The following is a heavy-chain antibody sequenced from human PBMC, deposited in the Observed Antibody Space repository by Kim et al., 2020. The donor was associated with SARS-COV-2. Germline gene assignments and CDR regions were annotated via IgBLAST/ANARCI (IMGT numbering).Heavy chain of an antibody. J-gene: IGHJ4*02. D-gene: IGHD2-15*01. V-gene: IGHV3-33*01. CDR3: ARDWGEGIRILNY. Sequence: YAAPVKGRFTISRDNSKNTLYLQMNSLRAEDTAVYYCARDWGEGIRILNYWGQGTLVTVSS.